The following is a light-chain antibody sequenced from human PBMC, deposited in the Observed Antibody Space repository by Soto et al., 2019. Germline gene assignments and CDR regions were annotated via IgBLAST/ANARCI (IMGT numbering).Light chain of an antibody. J-gene: IGKJ1*01. CDR2: KAS. CDR3: QQYDVYST. CDR1: QGISSW. V-gene: IGKV1-5*03. Sequence: DIQMTQSPSSVSASVGDRVTISFRASQGISSWLAWYQQKPGIAPKLLIYKASTLQDGVPPRFSGSGFGTEFTLTISSLQPDDCGLYYCQQYDVYSTFGQGTKVDI.